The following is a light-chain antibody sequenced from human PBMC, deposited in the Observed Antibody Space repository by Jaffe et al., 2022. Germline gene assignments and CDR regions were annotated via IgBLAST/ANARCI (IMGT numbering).Light chain of an antibody. CDR2: KDT. V-gene: IGLV3-1*01. CDR1: KLGHKY. J-gene: IGLJ2*01. Sequence: SYELTQPPSVSVSPGQTAIITCSGDKLGHKYACWYQQKPGQSPMLIIYKDTKRPSGIPERFSGSNSGNTATLTISGTQAVDEADYYCQAWDSSTVVFGGGTMLTVL. CDR3: QAWDSSTVV.